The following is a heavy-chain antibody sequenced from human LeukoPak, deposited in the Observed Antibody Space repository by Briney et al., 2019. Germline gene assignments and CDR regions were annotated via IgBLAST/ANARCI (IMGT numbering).Heavy chain of an antibody. CDR2: IYHSGST. CDR3: TRVGVEATEFDY. V-gene: IGHV4-4*02. J-gene: IGHJ4*02. CDR1: GDSINSSNW. D-gene: IGHD1-26*01. Sequence: SGTLSLTCAVSGDSINSSNWWSWVRQPPGKGLEWIGEIYHSGSTNYNPSLKSRVTLSIDKSQNQFSLKLNSVTAADTAVYYCTRVGVEATEFDYWGRGTLVTVSS.